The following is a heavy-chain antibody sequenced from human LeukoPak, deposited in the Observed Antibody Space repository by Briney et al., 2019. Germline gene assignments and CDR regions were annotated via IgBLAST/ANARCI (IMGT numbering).Heavy chain of an antibody. CDR2: INPNSGAT. D-gene: IGHD1-26*01. V-gene: IGHV1-2*07. Sequence: GASVKVSCKAAGYTFTGNYIHWVRQAPGQGLEWVGWINPNSGATNHAHKFEGRVTMTRDTSISTVYMELSSLKSDDTAVYYCARDSQREPHYYYSMDVWGIGTTVTVSS. CDR1: GYTFTGNY. J-gene: IGHJ6*03. CDR3: ARDSQREPHYYYSMDV.